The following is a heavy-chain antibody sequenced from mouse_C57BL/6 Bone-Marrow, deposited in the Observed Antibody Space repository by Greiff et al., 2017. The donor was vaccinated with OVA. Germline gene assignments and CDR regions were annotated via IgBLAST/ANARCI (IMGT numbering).Heavy chain of an antibody. J-gene: IGHJ1*03. CDR1: GYTFTSYW. D-gene: IGHD2-1*01. Sequence: QVQLQQSGAELVMPGASVKLSCKASGYTFTSYWMHWVKQRPGKGLEWIGEIDPSDSYTNYNQKFKGKSTLTVDKSSSTAYIQLSSLTSEDSAVYYCARFGNYLYWYVDVWGTGTTVTVSS. CDR3: ARFGNYLYWYVDV. V-gene: IGHV1-69*01. CDR2: IDPSDSYT.